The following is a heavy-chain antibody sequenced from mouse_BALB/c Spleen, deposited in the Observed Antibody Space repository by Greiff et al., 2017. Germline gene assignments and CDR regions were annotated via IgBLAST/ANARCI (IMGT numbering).Heavy chain of an antibody. CDR3: ARTARATSAWFAY. CDR2: ISYSGST. CDR1: GYSITSDYA. D-gene: IGHD3-2*01. Sequence: EVKLMESGPGLVKPSQSLSLTCTVTGYSITSDYAWNWIRQFPGNKLEWMGYISYSGSTSYNPSLKSRIPITRDTSKNQFFLQLNSVTTEDTATYYCARTARATSAWFAYWGQGTLVTVSA. J-gene: IGHJ3*01. V-gene: IGHV3-2*02.